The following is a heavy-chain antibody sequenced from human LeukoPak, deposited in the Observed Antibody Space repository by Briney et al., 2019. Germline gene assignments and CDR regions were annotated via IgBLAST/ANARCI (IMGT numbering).Heavy chain of an antibody. CDR3: ARDVSPYYYDTSGAFDI. V-gene: IGHV3-66*01. CDR2: IYSGGST. D-gene: IGHD3-22*01. CDR1: GFTVSSNY. Sequence: GGSLRLSCAASGFTVSSNYMSWVRQAPGKGLEWVSVIYSGGSTYYADSVKGRFTISRDNSKNTLYLQMNSLRAEDTAVYYCARDVSPYYYDTSGAFDIWGQGTMVTVSS. J-gene: IGHJ3*02.